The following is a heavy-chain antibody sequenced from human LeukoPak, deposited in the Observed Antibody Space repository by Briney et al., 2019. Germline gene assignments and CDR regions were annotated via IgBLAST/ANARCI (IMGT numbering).Heavy chain of an antibody. J-gene: IGHJ4*02. CDR3: ANHLACGSTSCPPFDS. Sequence: GGSLRLSCAASGFTFSDYSMNWVRQAPGKGLEWVSSISDSGYYIYYTDSVKGRFTVSRDNAKNSLYLQMNSLRAEDTAVYYCANHLACGSTSCPPFDSWGQGTLVTVSS. CDR2: ISDSGYYI. CDR1: GFTFSDYS. V-gene: IGHV3-21*01. D-gene: IGHD2-2*01.